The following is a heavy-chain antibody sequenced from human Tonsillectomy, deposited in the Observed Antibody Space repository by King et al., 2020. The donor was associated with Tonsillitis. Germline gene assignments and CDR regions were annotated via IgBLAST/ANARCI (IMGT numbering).Heavy chain of an antibody. CDR3: ARSSDGGYYFDY. Sequence: VQLVQSGAEMKKPGESLKISCKPSGYIFTNNWIAWVRQMPGKGLEWMGIIYPGDSDTRYSPSFEGQVTISADKSISTAYLQWSSLKASDTAIFYCARSSDGGYYFDYWGLGTLVTVSS. D-gene: IGHD3-10*01. CDR2: IYPGDSDT. J-gene: IGHJ4*02. V-gene: IGHV5-51*01. CDR1: GYIFTNNW.